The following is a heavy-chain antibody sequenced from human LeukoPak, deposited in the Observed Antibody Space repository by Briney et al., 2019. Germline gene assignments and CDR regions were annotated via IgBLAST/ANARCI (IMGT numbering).Heavy chain of an antibody. D-gene: IGHD3-16*01. V-gene: IGHV4-31*03. J-gene: IGHJ6*02. CDR2: IYYSGST. Sequence: TSQTLSLTCTVSGGSISSGGYYWGWIRQRPGKGLEWIGYIYYSGSTYYNPSLKSRVTISVDTSKNQFTLKLSSVTAADTAVYYCARDSRGGYYYGMDVWGQGTTVTVSS. CDR3: ARDSRGGYYYGMDV. CDR1: GGSISSGGYY.